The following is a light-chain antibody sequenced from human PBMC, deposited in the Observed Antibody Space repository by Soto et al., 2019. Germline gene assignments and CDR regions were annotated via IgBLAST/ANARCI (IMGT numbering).Light chain of an antibody. V-gene: IGKV1-5*01. Sequence: IQMTESPSTLSVSVIDIVTITCRATQSISNSLALYHPNPAKAPQLLIHDASSLESGVPSRFRGRASGTEFTLTVRSLQHDDLATYYCQQYNTYWTSGQGNKVDI. CDR2: DAS. CDR1: QSISNS. J-gene: IGKJ1*01. CDR3: QQYNTYWT.